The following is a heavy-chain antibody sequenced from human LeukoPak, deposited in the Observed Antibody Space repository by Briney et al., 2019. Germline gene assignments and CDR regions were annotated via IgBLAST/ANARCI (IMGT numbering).Heavy chain of an antibody. J-gene: IGHJ4*02. D-gene: IGHD6-19*01. Sequence: SVKVSCKASGGTFSSYAISWVRQAPGQGLEWMGEIIPIFGTANYAQKFQGRVTITTDESTSTAYMELSSLRSEDTAVYYCAYVTDSSGWYDFDYWGQGTLVTVSS. CDR1: GGTFSSYA. CDR2: IIPIFGTA. V-gene: IGHV1-69*05. CDR3: AYVTDSSGWYDFDY.